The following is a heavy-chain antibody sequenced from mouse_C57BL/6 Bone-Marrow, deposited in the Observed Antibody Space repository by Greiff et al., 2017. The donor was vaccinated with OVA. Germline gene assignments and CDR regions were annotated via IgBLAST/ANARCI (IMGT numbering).Heavy chain of an antibody. CDR3: AEEGTPVAY. D-gene: IGHD2-14*01. Sequence: VQLQQSGPELVKPGASVKISCKASGYTFTDYYMNWVKQSHGKSLAWIGDINPNNGGTSYNQKFKGKATLTVDKSSSTAYMELRSLTSEDSAVSEYAEEGTPVAYWGQGTMVTVS. CDR1: GYTFTDYY. J-gene: IGHJ3*01. V-gene: IGHV1-26*01. CDR2: INPNNGGT.